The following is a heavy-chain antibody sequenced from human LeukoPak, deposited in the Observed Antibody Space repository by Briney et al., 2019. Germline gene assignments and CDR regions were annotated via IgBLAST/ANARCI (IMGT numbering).Heavy chain of an antibody. CDR2: IYHSGST. D-gene: IGHD7-27*01. Sequence: SETLSLTCAVSGGSISSGGYSWSWIQQPPGKGLEWIGYIYHSGSTYYNPSLKSRVTISVDRSKNQFSLKLSSVTAADTAVYYCARAGLHFDYWGQGTLVTVSS. J-gene: IGHJ4*02. V-gene: IGHV4-30-2*01. CDR1: GGSISSGGYS. CDR3: ARAGLHFDY.